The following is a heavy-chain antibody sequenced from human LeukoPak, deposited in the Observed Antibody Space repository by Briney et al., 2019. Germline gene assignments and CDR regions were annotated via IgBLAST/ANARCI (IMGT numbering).Heavy chain of an antibody. D-gene: IGHD1-1*01. V-gene: IGHV1-2*06. CDR2: INPNSGGT. CDR3: ARGVNSDSLDY. Sequence: ASVKVSCKASGYTFIGYFIHWVRQAPGQGLEWMGRINPNSGGTNYAPKFQGRITMTRDTSISTAYMVLSRLRSDDTAVYYCARGVNSDSLDYWGQGTLVTVSS. CDR1: GYTFIGYF. J-gene: IGHJ4*02.